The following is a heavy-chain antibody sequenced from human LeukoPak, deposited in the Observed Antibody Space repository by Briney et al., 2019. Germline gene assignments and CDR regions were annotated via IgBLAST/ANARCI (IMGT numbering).Heavy chain of an antibody. V-gene: IGHV3-48*03. D-gene: IGHD2-8*01. Sequence: GGSVRLFCGACGFILNSYEMLWLRRATERALEGVSYISSSGNTIYYADSVKGRFTISRDNAKNSLYLQMNSLRVEDTAVYHCARDAGYYFRNIDYWGQGTLVTVSS. CDR1: GFILNSYE. CDR2: ISSSGNTI. CDR3: ARDAGYYFRNIDY. J-gene: IGHJ4*02.